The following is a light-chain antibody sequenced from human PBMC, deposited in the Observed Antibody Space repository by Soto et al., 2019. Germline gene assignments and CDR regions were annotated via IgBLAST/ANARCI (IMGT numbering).Light chain of an antibody. CDR2: EVS. CDR3: SSYTSSNIDYV. Sequence: QSALTQPASVSGSPGQSITISCTGTSSDVGGYNYVSWYQQHPGKAPKLMIYEVSNRPSGVSNRFSGSKSGNTASLTISGLQAEDEADYYCSSYTSSNIDYVFGTGNKLTVL. V-gene: IGLV2-14*01. J-gene: IGLJ1*01. CDR1: SSDVGGYNY.